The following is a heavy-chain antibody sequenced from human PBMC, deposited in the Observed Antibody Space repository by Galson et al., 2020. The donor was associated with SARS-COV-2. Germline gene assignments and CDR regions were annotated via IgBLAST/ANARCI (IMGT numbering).Heavy chain of an antibody. D-gene: IGHD2-2*01. CDR1: GLTLRTYG. Sequence: TGGYLRLYCAAPGLTLRTYGTHWVRQAPGKGLEWVAFISYDGINKYYADSVKGRFTISRDNSKNTVSLQMNSLRGEDAAVYYCAKDGRYCSSTSCYATSYYYYGMDVWGQGTTVSVS. CDR3: AKDGRYCSSTSCYATSYYYYGMDV. J-gene: IGHJ6*02. CDR2: ISYDGINK. V-gene: IGHV3-30*18.